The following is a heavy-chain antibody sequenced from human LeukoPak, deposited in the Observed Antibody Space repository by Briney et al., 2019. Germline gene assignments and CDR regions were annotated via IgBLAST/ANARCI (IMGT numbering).Heavy chain of an antibody. J-gene: IGHJ4*02. CDR3: ARYRRVEGYYGSGTFYMDY. CDR1: GGSISSYY. V-gene: IGHV4-59*08. CDR2: IYYSGST. D-gene: IGHD3-10*01. Sequence: PSETLSLTCTVSGGSISSYYWSWIRQPPGKGLEWIGYIYYSGSTNYNPSLKSRVTISVDTSKNQFSLKLSSVTAADTAVYYCARYRRVEGYYGSGTFYMDYWGQGTLVTVSS.